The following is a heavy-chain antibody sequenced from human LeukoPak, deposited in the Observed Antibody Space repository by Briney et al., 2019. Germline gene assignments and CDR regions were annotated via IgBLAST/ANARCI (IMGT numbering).Heavy chain of an antibody. CDR2: ISASNGNT. D-gene: IGHD2-15*01. J-gene: IGHJ4*02. V-gene: IGHV1-18*01. CDR3: ARNRFYSAPYYFDY. CDR1: GYIFTSYG. Sequence: GASVKFSCKASGYIFTSYGINWVRQAPGQGLEWMELISASNGNTNYAQKLQVRVTLTTDTSTNTAYMALSSLRSDDSAVYYCARNRFYSAPYYFDYWGQGILVSVSS.